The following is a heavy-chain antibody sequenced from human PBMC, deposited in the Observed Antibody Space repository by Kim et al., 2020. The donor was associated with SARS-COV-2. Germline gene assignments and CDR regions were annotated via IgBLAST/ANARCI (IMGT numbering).Heavy chain of an antibody. Sequence: NYNPALQSRVTISVDASKNKFSLKLSSVTAADTAVYYCARSGGYSYGFDYWGQGTLVTVSS. V-gene: IGHV4-34*01. CDR3: ARSGGYSYGFDY. D-gene: IGHD5-18*01. J-gene: IGHJ4*02.